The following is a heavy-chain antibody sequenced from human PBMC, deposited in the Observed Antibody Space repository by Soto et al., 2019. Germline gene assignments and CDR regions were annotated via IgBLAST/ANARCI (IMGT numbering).Heavy chain of an antibody. V-gene: IGHV3-30*14. CDR2: ISSDGATK. D-gene: IGHD6-13*01. CDR1: GFTFSSYA. CDR3: ARSSVHIAAAGRLDL. Sequence: GGSLRLSCAASGFTFSSYAMHWVRQAPGKGLEWVAVISSDGATKYVADSLKGRFTISRDNFESTMSLQMNNLRPEDTALYYCARSSVHIAAAGRLDLWGPGTLVTVSS. J-gene: IGHJ5*02.